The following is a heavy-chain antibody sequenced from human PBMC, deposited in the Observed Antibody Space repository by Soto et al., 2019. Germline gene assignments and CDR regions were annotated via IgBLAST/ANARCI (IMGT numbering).Heavy chain of an antibody. CDR2: IIPIFGTA. CDR3: ARDRSYYDISRYYSGPGY. CDR1: GGTFSSYA. Sequence: SVKVSCKASGGTFSSYAISWVRQAPGQGLEWMGGIIPIFGTANYAQKFQGRVTITADESTSTAYMELSSLRSEDTAVYYCARDRSYYDISRYYSGPGYRGQGTLVTGSS. V-gene: IGHV1-69*13. D-gene: IGHD3-22*01. J-gene: IGHJ4*02.